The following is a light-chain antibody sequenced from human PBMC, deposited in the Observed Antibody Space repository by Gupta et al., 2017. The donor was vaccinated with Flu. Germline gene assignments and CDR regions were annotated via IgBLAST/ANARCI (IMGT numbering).Light chain of an antibody. CDR2: STS. V-gene: IGLV8-61*01. CDR1: SGSVSSTYH. J-gene: IGLJ3*02. CDR3: MLYVGNGIWV. Sequence: QTVVTQEPSFSVSPGGTVTLTCGLNSGSVSSTYHPSWYQQTPGQAPRTLIYSTSTRSSGVPDRFSGSILGNKAALTITGAQADDECDYYCMLYVGNGIWVFGGGTKLTVL.